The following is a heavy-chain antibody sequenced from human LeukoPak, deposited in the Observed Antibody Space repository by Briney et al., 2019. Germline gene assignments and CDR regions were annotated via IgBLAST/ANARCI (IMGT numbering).Heavy chain of an antibody. J-gene: IGHJ4*02. D-gene: IGHD3-22*01. CDR3: AITSYDSSGYYYW. V-gene: IGHV3-21*01. CDR2: ISSSSSYI. CDR1: GFTFSRLA. Sequence: PGGSLRLSCAASGFTFSRLAMTWVRQAPGKGLEWVSSISSSSSYIYYADSVKGRFTISRDNAKNSLYLQMNSLRAADTALYYCAITSYDSSGYYYWWGQGTLVTVSS.